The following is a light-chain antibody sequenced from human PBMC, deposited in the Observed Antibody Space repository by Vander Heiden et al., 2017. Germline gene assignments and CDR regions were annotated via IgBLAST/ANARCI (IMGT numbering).Light chain of an antibody. CDR2: KDS. CDR3: QSADSSGTHVV. J-gene: IGLJ2*01. Sequence: SYELTQPPSVYVSTGQTARITCSGDALPKEYIYWYKQRPGQAPALVIFKDSERPSGIPERFSGSHSGTIVTLTISGVQAEDEADYYCQSADSSGTHVVFGGGTRLTVL. CDR1: ALPKEY. V-gene: IGLV3-25*03.